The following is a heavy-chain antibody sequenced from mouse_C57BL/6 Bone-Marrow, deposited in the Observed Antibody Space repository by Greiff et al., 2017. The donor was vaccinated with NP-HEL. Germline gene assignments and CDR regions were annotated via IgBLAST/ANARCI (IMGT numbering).Heavy chain of an antibody. J-gene: IGHJ3*01. V-gene: IGHV1-20*01. CDR1: GYSFTGYF. D-gene: IGHD2-2*01. Sequence: VQLKESGPELVKPGDSVKISCKASGYSFTGYFMNWVMQSHGKSLEWIGRINPYNGDTFYNQKFKGKATLTVDKSSSTAHMELRSLTSEDSAVYYCARVVTTGFAYWGQGTLVTVSA. CDR2: INPYNGDT. CDR3: ARVVTTGFAY.